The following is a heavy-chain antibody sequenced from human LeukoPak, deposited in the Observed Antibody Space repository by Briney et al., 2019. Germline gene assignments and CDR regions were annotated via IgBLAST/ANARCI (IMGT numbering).Heavy chain of an antibody. J-gene: IGHJ4*02. D-gene: IGHD3-22*01. Sequence: ASVTVSCKASGYTFTDYYMHWVRQAPGQALGWMGWINPNSGGTNYAQKFQGRVTMTRDTSISTAYMELSRLRSDDTAVYYCARGDYYYDSSGYYFPSYWGQGTLVTVSS. CDR1: GYTFTDYY. CDR3: ARGDYYYDSSGYYFPSY. CDR2: INPNSGGT. V-gene: IGHV1-2*02.